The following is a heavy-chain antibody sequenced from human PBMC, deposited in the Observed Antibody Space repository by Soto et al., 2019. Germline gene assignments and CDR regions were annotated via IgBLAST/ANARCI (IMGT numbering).Heavy chain of an antibody. Sequence: GGSLRLSCAASGFVFRVYWMSWVRQAPGKGLEWVANIKEDGSEANYVDSVKGRFAVSRDKDTLYLQLNSLTPEDTAVYYCARSRRQWFGGTLSYYFDFWGHGTLVTGS. CDR3: ARSRRQWFGGTLSYYFDF. CDR2: IKEDGSEA. V-gene: IGHV3-7*01. D-gene: IGHD3-10*01. J-gene: IGHJ4*01. CDR1: GFVFRVYW.